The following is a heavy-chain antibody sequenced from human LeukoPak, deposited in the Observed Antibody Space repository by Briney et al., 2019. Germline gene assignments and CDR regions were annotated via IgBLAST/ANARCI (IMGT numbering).Heavy chain of an antibody. D-gene: IGHD7-27*01. V-gene: IGHV5-51*01. CDR1: GYTFSSHW. CDR3: ARRGAGENNMAADY. CDR2: IFPFDSDV. Sequence: GESLKISCQGFGYTFSSHWIAWVRQRPGKGLEWMGSIFPFDSDVRRSPSLQGQVIMSVDKSTRTAFLQWSSLKASDTAMYYCARRGAGENNMAADYWGQGTLVTVSS. J-gene: IGHJ4*02.